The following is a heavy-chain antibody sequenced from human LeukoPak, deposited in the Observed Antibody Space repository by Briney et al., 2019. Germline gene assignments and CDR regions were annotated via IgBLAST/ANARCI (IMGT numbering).Heavy chain of an antibody. CDR2: IRGDESAK. Sequence: GGSLRLSCTASGFAFSTYWMAWVRQAPGKGLEWVSNIRGDESAKHQADSVKGRFTISRDNAQNSMFLQMSSLRGEDTAVYYCARDVGGSLDYWGQGTLVTVSS. D-gene: IGHD1-26*01. CDR3: ARDVGGSLDY. J-gene: IGHJ4*02. CDR1: GFAFSTYW. V-gene: IGHV3-7*01.